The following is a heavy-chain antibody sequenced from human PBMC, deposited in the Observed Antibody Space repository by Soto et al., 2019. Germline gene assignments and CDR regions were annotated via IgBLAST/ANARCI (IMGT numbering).Heavy chain of an antibody. D-gene: IGHD1-7*01. CDR2: IYHSGST. CDR3: ARGITGTTDWFDP. CDR1: GYSISSGYY. Sequence: SETLSLTCAVSGYSISSGYYWGWIRQPPGKGLEWIGSIYHSGSTYYNPSLKSRVTISVDTSKNQFSLKLSSVTAADTAVYYCARGITGTTDWFDPWGQGTLVTVSS. V-gene: IGHV4-38-2*01. J-gene: IGHJ5*02.